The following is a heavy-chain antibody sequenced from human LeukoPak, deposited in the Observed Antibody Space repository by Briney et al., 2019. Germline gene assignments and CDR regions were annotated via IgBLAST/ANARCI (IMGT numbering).Heavy chain of an antibody. CDR1: GFTFSGYY. D-gene: IGHD2-2*01. CDR2: INPSGSTI. V-gene: IGHV3-11*01. CDR3: ARVRGSGFCSGSSCAKDPGYYYYMDV. Sequence: GGSLRLSCEGSGFTFSGYYMSWIRQAPGKGLEWVSYINPSGSTIYCADSVKGRFTISRDNAKKSLDLQMYSLRAEDTAVYYCARVRGSGFCSGSSCAKDPGYYYYMDVWGKGTTVIVSS. J-gene: IGHJ6*03.